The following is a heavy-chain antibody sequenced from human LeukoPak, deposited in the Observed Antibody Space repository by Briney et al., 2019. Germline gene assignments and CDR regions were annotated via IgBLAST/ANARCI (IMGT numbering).Heavy chain of an antibody. CDR3: ARGVNRAAPKYPY. D-gene: IGHD3-10*01. CDR1: GGSISSYY. V-gene: IGHV4-59*01. J-gene: IGHJ4*02. CDR2: IYYSGTT. Sequence: SETLSLTCTVSGGSISSYYWSWIRQPPGKGLEWIGYIYYSGTTNYNPSLKSRVTISVDTSKNQFSLKLSSVTAADTAVYYCARGVNRAAPKYPYGGREPLDTVS.